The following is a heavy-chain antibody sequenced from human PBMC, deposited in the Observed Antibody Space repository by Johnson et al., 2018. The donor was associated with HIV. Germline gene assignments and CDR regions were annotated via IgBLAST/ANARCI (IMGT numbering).Heavy chain of an antibody. CDR1: GFTFSSYA. Sequence: VQLVESGGGLIEPGGSLRLSCAASGFTFSSYAMSWVRQAPGKGLEWVSAISGSGGSTYYADSVKGRFTISRDNSKNTLYLQMNSLRAEDTAWYYCAKDFRSGSGYYNDAFDIWGQGTMVTVSS. CDR3: AKDFRSGSGYYNDAFDI. J-gene: IGHJ3*02. D-gene: IGHD3-3*01. V-gene: IGHV3-23*04. CDR2: ISGSGGST.